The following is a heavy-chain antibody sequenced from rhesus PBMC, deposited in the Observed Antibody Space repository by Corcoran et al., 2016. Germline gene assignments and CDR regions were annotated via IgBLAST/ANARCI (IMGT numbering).Heavy chain of an antibody. CDR1: GYSISSGYY. Sequence: QVQLQESGPGLVKPSETLSLTCAVSGYSISSGYYWGWIRQPPGKGLEWIGSIHGRGGSNYLNPSLKSRVTLSVDTSKNQFSRKLSSVTAADTAVYYCARVGSSWSEWDTVGTEWYFDLWGPGTPITISS. D-gene: IGHD5-42*01. CDR3: ARVGSSWSEWDTVGTEWYFDL. CDR2: IHGRGGSN. V-gene: IGHV4S14*01. J-gene: IGHJ2*01.